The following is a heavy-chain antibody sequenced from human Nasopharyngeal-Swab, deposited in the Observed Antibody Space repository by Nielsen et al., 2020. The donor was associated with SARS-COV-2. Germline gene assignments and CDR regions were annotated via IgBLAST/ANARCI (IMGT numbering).Heavy chain of an antibody. CDR2: ISSSSSYI. Sequence: VRQMPGKGLEWVSSISSSSSYIYYADSVKGRFTISRDNAKNSLYLQMNSLRAEDTAVYYCARGGIGIVGASDAFDIWGQGTMVTVSS. CDR3: ARGGIGIVGASDAFDI. V-gene: IGHV3-21*04. D-gene: IGHD1-26*01. J-gene: IGHJ3*02.